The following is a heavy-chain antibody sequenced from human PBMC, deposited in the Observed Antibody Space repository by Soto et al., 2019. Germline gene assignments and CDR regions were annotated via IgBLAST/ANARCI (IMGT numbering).Heavy chain of an antibody. J-gene: IGHJ6*02. CDR2: IYPGDSDT. CDR3: ARQYSSGWPHYYYGMDV. Sequence: GESLKISCKGSGYSFTSYWIGWVRQMPGKGLEWMGIIYPGDSDTRYSPSFQGQVTISADKSISTAYLQWSSLKASDTAMYYCARQYSSGWPHYYYGMDVWGQGTTVTVSS. CDR1: GYSFTSYW. V-gene: IGHV5-51*01. D-gene: IGHD6-19*01.